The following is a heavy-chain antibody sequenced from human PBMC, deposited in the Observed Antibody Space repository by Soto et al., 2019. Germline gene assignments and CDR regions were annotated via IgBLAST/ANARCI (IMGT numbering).Heavy chain of an antibody. CDR3: ARDLIALHYGMDV. Sequence: EVQLVESGGGLVQPGGSLRLSCAASGFTFSSYWMSWVRQAPGKGLEWVANIKQDGSEKYYVDSVKGRFTISRDNAKNPLYLKMNSLRAEDTAVYYGARDLIALHYGMDVWGQGTTVTVSS. V-gene: IGHV3-7*01. CDR2: IKQDGSEK. J-gene: IGHJ6*02. CDR1: GFTFSSYW. D-gene: IGHD3-22*01.